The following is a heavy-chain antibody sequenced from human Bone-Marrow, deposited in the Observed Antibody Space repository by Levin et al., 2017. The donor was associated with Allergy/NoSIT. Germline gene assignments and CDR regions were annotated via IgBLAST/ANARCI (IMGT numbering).Heavy chain of an antibody. CDR2: IKYDGTEI. D-gene: IGHD2-2*02. CDR1: GFVFHAYW. V-gene: IGHV3-7*01. CDR3: ARAIQGDY. Sequence: GGSLRLSCTTSGFVFHAYWMTWVRQAPGKGLEWVANIKYDGTEIYYVDSVKGRFTVSRDNATSSLNLHMNNLRVDDTAVYYCARAIQGDYWGRGTLVTVSS. J-gene: IGHJ4*02.